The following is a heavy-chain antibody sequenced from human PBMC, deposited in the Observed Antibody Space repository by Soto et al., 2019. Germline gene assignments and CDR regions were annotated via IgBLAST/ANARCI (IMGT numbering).Heavy chain of an antibody. CDR1: GDSMNNYY. D-gene: IGHD6-13*01. CDR2: IYYSGST. Sequence: SLTCTVSGDSMNNYYWSWIRQPPGKGLEWIGFIYYSGSTNYSPSLTSRVAMSVDTSKNQLSLMLSSVTAADTALYYCARYMRTTTAAGVAFDYWGHGILVTVSS. CDR3: ARYMRTTTAAGVAFDY. J-gene: IGHJ4*01. V-gene: IGHV4-59*08.